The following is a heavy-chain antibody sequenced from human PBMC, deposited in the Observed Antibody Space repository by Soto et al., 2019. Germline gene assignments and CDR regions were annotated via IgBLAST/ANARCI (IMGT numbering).Heavy chain of an antibody. Sequence: QVQLVQSGAEVKKPGASVKVSCKASGYTFINYGISWVRQAPGQGLEWMGWISAYNGNTNYAQKLQGRVTMTTDTSTSTAYMELRSLRSDDTAVYYCARDVRATCDCWSVDWFDPWGQGTLVTVSS. J-gene: IGHJ5*02. D-gene: IGHD3-3*01. V-gene: IGHV1-18*01. CDR2: ISAYNGNT. CDR3: ARDVRATCDCWSVDWFDP. CDR1: GYTFINYG.